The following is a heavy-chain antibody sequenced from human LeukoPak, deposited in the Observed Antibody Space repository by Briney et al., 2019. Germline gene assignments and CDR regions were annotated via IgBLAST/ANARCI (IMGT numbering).Heavy chain of an antibody. V-gene: IGHV3-30*04. D-gene: IGHD3-9*01. J-gene: IGHJ4*02. CDR1: GFTFTDFA. CDR3: AKDSQELRYFGWFPGGGYFDH. Sequence: GGSLRLSCSASGFTFTDFAMHWVRQAPGKGLEWVALISYDGSEQSYADSVKGRFTVSRDNSRNTVYMQMDSLRAEDSAVYYCAKDSQELRYFGWFPGGGYFDHWGQGVLVTVSS. CDR2: ISYDGSEQ.